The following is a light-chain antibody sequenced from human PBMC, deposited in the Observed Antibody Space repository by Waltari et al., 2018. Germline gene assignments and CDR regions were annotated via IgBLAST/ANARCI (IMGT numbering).Light chain of an antibody. J-gene: IGKJ1*01. CDR3: QHYNNWPPWT. Sequence: EVVMTQSPATLSVSPGERATLSCRASQSVSSNLAWYQQRPGQAPRLLIYRASTRATGIPARLSGSGSGTEFTLTISSLQSEDFAVYYCQHYNNWPPWTFGQGTKVEI. CDR1: QSVSSN. CDR2: RAS. V-gene: IGKV3-15*01.